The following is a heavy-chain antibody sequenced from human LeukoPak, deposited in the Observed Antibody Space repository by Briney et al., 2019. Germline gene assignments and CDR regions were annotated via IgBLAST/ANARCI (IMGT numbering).Heavy chain of an antibody. Sequence: GASVKVSCKASGGTFSNYAISWARQAPGQGLEWMGRIIPILGIANYAQKFQGRVTITADKSTSTAYMELSSLRSEDTAVYYCAREPLEMATMSVGMDVWGQGTTVTVSS. V-gene: IGHV1-69*04. J-gene: IGHJ6*02. CDR3: AREPLEMATMSVGMDV. D-gene: IGHD5-24*01. CDR2: IIPILGIA. CDR1: GGTFSNYA.